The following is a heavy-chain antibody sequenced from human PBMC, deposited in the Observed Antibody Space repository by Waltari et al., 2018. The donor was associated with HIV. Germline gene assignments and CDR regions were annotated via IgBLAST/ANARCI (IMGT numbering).Heavy chain of an antibody. CDR3: AREGRSSRKLHFDS. V-gene: IGHV1-2*02. J-gene: IGHJ4*02. Sequence: QVLLVQSGAEVRKPGASVKVSCKASGYTFTDNYIHWVRQAPGQGLEWMGWINPNNDGTVFGQKFQGRVTLTKDTSTNSAYIELTRLKSDDTAVYYCAREGRSSRKLHFDSWGQGTLVTVAS. CDR1: GYTFTDNY. CDR2: INPNNDGT. D-gene: IGHD3-10*01.